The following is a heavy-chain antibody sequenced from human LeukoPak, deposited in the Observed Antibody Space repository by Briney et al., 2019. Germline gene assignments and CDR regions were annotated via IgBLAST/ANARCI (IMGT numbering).Heavy chain of an antibody. CDR2: IRAYNGNT. J-gene: IGHJ4*02. Sequence: RASVKVSCKASGYTFTSYGISWVRQAPGQGLEWMGWIRAYNGNTNYAQKLQGRVTMTTDTSTSTAYMELRSLRSDDTAVYYCARGGPKTYYYDSSGYQIHFDYWGQGTLVTVSS. V-gene: IGHV1-18*01. CDR3: ARGGPKTYYYDSSGYQIHFDY. D-gene: IGHD3-22*01. CDR1: GYTFTSYG.